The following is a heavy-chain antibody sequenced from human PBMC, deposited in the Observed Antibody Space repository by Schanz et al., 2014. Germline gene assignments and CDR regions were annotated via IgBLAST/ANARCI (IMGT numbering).Heavy chain of an antibody. CDR3: ARIIDGDYRY. V-gene: IGHV1-69*04. J-gene: IGHJ4*02. CDR1: GATFNSYA. Sequence: QVRLVQSGAEVKKPGSSVKVSCKSSGATFNSYAFGWVRQAPGQGFEWVGSIIPPLRQTRYAQNFEERVIITADTSTTTVYMDLASLTSDDTAVYFCARIIDGDYRYWGQGTLVTVSS. CDR2: IIPPLRQT. D-gene: IGHD4-17*01.